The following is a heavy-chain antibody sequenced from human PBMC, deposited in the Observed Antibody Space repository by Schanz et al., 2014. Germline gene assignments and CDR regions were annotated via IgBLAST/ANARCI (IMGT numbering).Heavy chain of an antibody. CDR3: ARRVPYSFGLDV. V-gene: IGHV3-30*04. CDR1: GFSFSTYA. CDR2: ISGNGGEK. Sequence: QVQLVESGGGVVQPGRSLRLSCAASGFSFSTYAMHWVRQAPGKGLRCVAVISGNGGEKYYADSVKGRFTISRDNSENTLYLQMNSLRDEDTAMYYCARRVPYSFGLDVWGQGATVTVSS. J-gene: IGHJ6*02. D-gene: IGHD1-1*01.